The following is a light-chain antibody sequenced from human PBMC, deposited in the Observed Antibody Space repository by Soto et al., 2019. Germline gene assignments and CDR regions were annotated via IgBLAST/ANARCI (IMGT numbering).Light chain of an antibody. CDR1: RSDICASIY. CDR2: DVN. CDR3: TSYTTSNTLA. Sequence: QSALTQPASVSGSPGQSITISCTGTRSDICASIYVSWFQQYPGEAPKCMIYDVNNRPSGVSNRFSGSKSGSTASLTISGLQAEDEAVYYCTSYTTSNTLALGGGTKLTVL. J-gene: IGLJ2*01. V-gene: IGLV2-14*01.